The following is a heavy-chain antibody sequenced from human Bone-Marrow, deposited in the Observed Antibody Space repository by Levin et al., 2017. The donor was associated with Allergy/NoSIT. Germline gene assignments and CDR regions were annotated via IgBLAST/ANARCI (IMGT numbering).Heavy chain of an antibody. CDR3: AKGSSGWFQETDS. V-gene: IGHV3-23*01. CDR1: GFPFHTSA. D-gene: IGHD6-19*01. J-gene: IGHJ4*02. CDR2: ISGDADMT. Sequence: QAGGSLRLSCTASGFPFHTSAMTWVRQAPGQGLGWVSSISGDADMTSYADSVKGRFTVSRDNSKNMLFLQMDNLRVEYTAVFYCAKGSSGWFQETDSWGQGTLVTVSS.